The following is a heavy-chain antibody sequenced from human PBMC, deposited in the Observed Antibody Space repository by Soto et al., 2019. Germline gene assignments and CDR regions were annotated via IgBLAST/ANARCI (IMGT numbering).Heavy chain of an antibody. D-gene: IGHD6-19*01. CDR3: ARWLGGLDL. J-gene: IGHJ4*02. Sequence: QVQLVQSGAEVKKPGASVKVSCKASGYTLTRFALHWVRQAPGQRLEWMGWISADSGNSQYSQKLQGRVTITRDTSASTAYMGLSSLISEDTAVYYCARWLGGLDLWGQGTLVTGSS. CDR1: GYTLTRFA. V-gene: IGHV1-3*01. CDR2: ISADSGNS.